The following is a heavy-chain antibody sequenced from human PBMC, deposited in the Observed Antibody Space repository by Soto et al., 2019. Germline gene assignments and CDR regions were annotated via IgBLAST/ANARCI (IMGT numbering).Heavy chain of an antibody. Sequence: SETLSLTCAVSGGSISSSNWWSWVRQPPGKGLEWIGEIYHSGSTNYNPSLKSRVTISVDKSKNQFSLKLSSVTAADTAVYYCAKGAWYYDILTGYGYFDYWGQGTLVTVSS. CDR1: GGSISSSNW. CDR2: IYHSGST. V-gene: IGHV4-4*02. CDR3: AKGAWYYDILTGYGYFDY. J-gene: IGHJ4*02. D-gene: IGHD3-9*01.